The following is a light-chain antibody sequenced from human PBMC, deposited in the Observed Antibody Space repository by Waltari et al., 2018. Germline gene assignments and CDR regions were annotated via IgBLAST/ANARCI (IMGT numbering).Light chain of an antibody. J-gene: IGLJ3*02. CDR2: RIN. Sequence: QIAVTQEPSLSVSPGGTGTLTCVLSSGSDSRTSYSRLDQQTLVQTQRTPVYRINTRSSGVPDRFSGSMLGNKAALTITGAQAEDEADYYCARYMGGVMWVFGGRTKLTVL. CDR1: SGSDSRTSY. CDR3: ARYMGGVMWV. V-gene: IGLV8-61*01.